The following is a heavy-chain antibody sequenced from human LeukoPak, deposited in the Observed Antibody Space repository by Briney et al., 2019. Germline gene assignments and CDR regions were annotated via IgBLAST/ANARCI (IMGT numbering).Heavy chain of an antibody. CDR3: ARDPLIVYYDSSGYSNYYYHYGMDV. CDR1: GGSISSYY. J-gene: IGHJ6*02. V-gene: IGHV4-59*01. Sequence: LETLSLTCTVSGGSISSYYWSWIRQPPGKGLEWIGYIYYSGSTNYNPSLKSRVTISVDTSKNQFSLKLSSVTAADTAVYYCARDPLIVYYDSSGYSNYYYHYGMDVWGQGTTVTISS. CDR2: IYYSGST. D-gene: IGHD3-22*01.